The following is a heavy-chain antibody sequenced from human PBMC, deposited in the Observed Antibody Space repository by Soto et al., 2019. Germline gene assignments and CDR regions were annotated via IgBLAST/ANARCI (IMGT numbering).Heavy chain of an antibody. Sequence: PGGSLRLSCAASGFTFSSYAMHWVRQAPGKGLERVAVISYDGSNKYYADSVKGRFTISRDNSKNTLHLQMNSLRAEDTAVYYCARPQTVAARPYDAFDIWGQGTMVTVSS. D-gene: IGHD2-15*01. CDR3: ARPQTVAARPYDAFDI. CDR2: ISYDGSNK. V-gene: IGHV3-30-3*01. CDR1: GFTFSSYA. J-gene: IGHJ3*02.